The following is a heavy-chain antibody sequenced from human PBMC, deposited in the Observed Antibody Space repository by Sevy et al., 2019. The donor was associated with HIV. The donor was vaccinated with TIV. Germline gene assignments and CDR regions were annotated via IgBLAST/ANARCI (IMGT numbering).Heavy chain of an antibody. CDR2: INPKSGGT. V-gene: IGHV1-2*02. CDR3: ARDHYLDSVDY. CDR1: GYTFTGYF. D-gene: IGHD3-22*01. J-gene: IGHJ4*02. Sequence: ASVKVSCKTSGYTFTGYFIHWVRLAPGQGLEWMGWINPKSGGTNSAQKFQGRVTMTRDTSISTAYMELSSLRSDDTAVYYCARDHYLDSVDYWGQGTLVTVSS.